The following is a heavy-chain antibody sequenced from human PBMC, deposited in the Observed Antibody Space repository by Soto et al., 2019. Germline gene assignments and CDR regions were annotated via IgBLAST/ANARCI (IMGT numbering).Heavy chain of an antibody. Sequence: PGESLKISCKGSGYSFTSYWISWVRQMPGKGLEWMGRIDPSDSYTNYSPSFQGHVTISADKSISTAYLQWSSLKASDTAMYYCASITVAINAFDIWGKGKMVTVPS. CDR2: IDPSDSYT. CDR1: GYSFTSYW. V-gene: IGHV5-10-1*01. CDR3: ASITVAINAFDI. D-gene: IGHD6-19*01. J-gene: IGHJ3*02.